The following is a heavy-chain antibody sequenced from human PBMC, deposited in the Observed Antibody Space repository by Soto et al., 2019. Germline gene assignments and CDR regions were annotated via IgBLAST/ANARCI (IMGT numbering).Heavy chain of an antibody. CDR1: VCTFSSYA. J-gene: IGHJ6*02. CDR3: AKALSGSYKTHYHSYGMDV. Sequence: XGSLRLSCASSVCTFSSYAMSCVRQSPGKWLEWVSAISGSGGSTYYADSVKGRFTISRDNSKNTLYLQMNSLRAEDTAVYYCAKALSGSYKTHYHSYGMDVLGQGTTGTVSS. CDR2: ISGSGGST. D-gene: IGHD1-26*01. V-gene: IGHV3-23*01.